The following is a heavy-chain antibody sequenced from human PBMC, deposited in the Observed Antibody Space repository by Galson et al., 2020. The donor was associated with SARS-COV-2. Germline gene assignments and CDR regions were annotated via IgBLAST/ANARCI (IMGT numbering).Heavy chain of an antibody. CDR2: IYTSGTT. CDR1: GGSISSYR. CDR3: ARDGRALGAQGDY. Sequence: ASETLSLTCTVPGGSISSYRWTWIRQPAGKGLEWIGHIYTSGTTSYNPSLRSRVTMSVDTSKNQFSLKLSSVTAADTAVYYCARDGRALGAQGDYWGQGTLVTVSS. D-gene: IGHD1-26*01. J-gene: IGHJ4*02. V-gene: IGHV4-4*07.